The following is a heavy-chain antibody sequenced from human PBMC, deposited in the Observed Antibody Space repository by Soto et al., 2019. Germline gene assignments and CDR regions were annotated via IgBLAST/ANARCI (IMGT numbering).Heavy chain of an antibody. CDR2: IDPSYSYT. CDR3: ARGSAARPPADY. J-gene: IGHJ4*02. CDR1: GYSFTSYW. V-gene: IGHV5-10-1*01. D-gene: IGHD6-6*01. Sequence: GEALKISLKGSGYSFTSYWISWVRQMPGKGLEWRGRIDPSYSYTNYSPSFQGHVTISADKSISTAYLQWSSLKASDTAMYYRARGSAARPPADYWGQGTLVTGSS.